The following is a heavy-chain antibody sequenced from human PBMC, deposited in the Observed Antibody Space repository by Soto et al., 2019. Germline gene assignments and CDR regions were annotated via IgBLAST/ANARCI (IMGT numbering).Heavy chain of an antibody. V-gene: IGHV3-7*04. CDR2: IKQDGSEK. J-gene: IGHJ4*02. Sequence: PGGSLRLSCAASGFTFSSYWMSWVRQAPGKGLEWVANIKQDGSEKYYVDSVKGRFTISSDNAKNSLYLQMNSPRAEDTAVYYRARGGPLRFLEWLLYFDYWGQGTLVTVSS. CDR1: GFTFSSYW. CDR3: ARGGPLRFLEWLLYFDY. D-gene: IGHD3-3*01.